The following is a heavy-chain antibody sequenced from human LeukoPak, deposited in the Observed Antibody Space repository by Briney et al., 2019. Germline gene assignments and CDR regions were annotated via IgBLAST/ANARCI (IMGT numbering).Heavy chain of an antibody. J-gene: IGHJ1*01. Sequence: SVKVSCKASGGTFSSYAISWVRQAPGQGLEWMGRIIPIFGTANYAQKFQGRVTITTDESTSTAYMELSSLRSEDTAVYYCARTKEPLAEYFQHCGQGTLVTVSS. V-gene: IGHV1-69*05. CDR3: ARTKEPLAEYFQH. D-gene: IGHD1-26*01. CDR1: GGTFSSYA. CDR2: IIPIFGTA.